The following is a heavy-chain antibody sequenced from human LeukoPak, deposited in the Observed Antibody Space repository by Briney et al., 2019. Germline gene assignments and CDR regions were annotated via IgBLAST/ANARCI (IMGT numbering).Heavy chain of an antibody. Sequence: GGSLRLSCAASGFTFSSYSMNWVRQAPGKGLEWVSYISSSSSTIYYADSVKGRFTISRDNAKNSLYLQVNSLRAEDTAVYYCASATMTTVTTFYYYGMDVWGQGTTVTVSS. D-gene: IGHD4-17*01. CDR1: GFTFSSYS. CDR2: ISSSSSTI. CDR3: ASATMTTVTTFYYYGMDV. V-gene: IGHV3-48*01. J-gene: IGHJ6*02.